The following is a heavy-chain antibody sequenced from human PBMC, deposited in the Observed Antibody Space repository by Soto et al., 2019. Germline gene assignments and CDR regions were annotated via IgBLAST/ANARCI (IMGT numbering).Heavy chain of an antibody. CDR2: ISAYNGNT. J-gene: IGHJ3*02. D-gene: IGHD3-9*01. CDR3: ARVQVPALTIRGAFDI. Sequence: GASVKVSWKASGYTFTSYGISWVRQAPGQGLEWMGWISAYNGNTNYAQKLQGRVTMTTDTSTSAAYMELRSLRSDDTAVYYCARVQVPALTIRGAFDIWGQGTMVTVSS. CDR1: GYTFTSYG. V-gene: IGHV1-18*01.